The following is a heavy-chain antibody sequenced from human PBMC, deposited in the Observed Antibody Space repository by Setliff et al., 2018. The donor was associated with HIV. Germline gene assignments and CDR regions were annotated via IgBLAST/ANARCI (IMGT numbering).Heavy chain of an antibody. Sequence: ASVKVSCKASGYTFISFDINWVRQATGQGPEWMGWMNPASGSTGYAQKFQGRVTMTRNASINTAYMELNSLTFDDTAMYYCARARYGVAAVGYWDQGTPVTVSS. V-gene: IGHV1-8*01. J-gene: IGHJ4*02. CDR3: ARARYGVAAVGY. CDR2: MNPASGST. D-gene: IGHD6-13*01. CDR1: GYTFISFD.